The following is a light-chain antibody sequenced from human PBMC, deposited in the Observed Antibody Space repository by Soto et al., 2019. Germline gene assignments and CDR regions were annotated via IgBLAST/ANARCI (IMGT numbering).Light chain of an antibody. CDR3: QHFGDSPPACT. J-gene: IGKJ2*02. V-gene: IGKV3-20*01. CDR2: GAS. CDR1: RSVNSRY. Sequence: ESMLTQAPGTLSLSRGERATLSRRASRSVNSRYITWYQKEPGQAPRLRIYGASIRATGIPDRFSGSGSGTDFSLTISRREPEEFAAEYCQHFGDSPPACTFGQGNKLEI.